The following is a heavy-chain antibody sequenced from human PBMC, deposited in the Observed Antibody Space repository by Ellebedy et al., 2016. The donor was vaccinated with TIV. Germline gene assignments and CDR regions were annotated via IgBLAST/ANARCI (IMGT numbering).Heavy chain of an antibody. J-gene: IGHJ2*01. Sequence: GGSLRLXXAASRLGLPFTYAWMTWVRQAPGKGLEWVGRIRGKPDGGTTDHAAPVKGRFTISRDESKNMLYLQMNSLKTEDTAVYYCARGSGRGYPINWYFDLWGRGTLVTVSS. CDR1: RLGLPFTYAW. V-gene: IGHV3-15*01. CDR2: IRGKPDGGTT. CDR3: ARGSGRGYPINWYFDL. D-gene: IGHD1-26*01.